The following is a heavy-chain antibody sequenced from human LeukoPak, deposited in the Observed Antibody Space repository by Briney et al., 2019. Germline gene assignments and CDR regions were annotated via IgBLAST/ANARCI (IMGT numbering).Heavy chain of an antibody. V-gene: IGHV3-30*18. J-gene: IGHJ4*02. CDR1: GFTFSSYG. CDR3: ANNLMGFYDFWSGYPSQRIHN. Sequence: PGRSLRLSCAASGFTFSSYGMHWVRQAPGKGLEWVAVISYDGSNKYYADSVKGRFTISRDNSKNTLYLQMNSLRAEDTAVYYCANNLMGFYDFWSGYPSQRIHNWGQGTLVTVSS. D-gene: IGHD3-3*01. CDR2: ISYDGSNK.